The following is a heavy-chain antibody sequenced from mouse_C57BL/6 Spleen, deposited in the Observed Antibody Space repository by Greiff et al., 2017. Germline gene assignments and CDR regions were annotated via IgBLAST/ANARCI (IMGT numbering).Heavy chain of an antibody. D-gene: IGHD4-1*01. CDR1: GYSITSGYY. Sequence: EVKLMESGPGLVKPSQSLSLTCSVTGYSITSGYYWNWIRQFPGNKLEWMGYISYDGSNNYNPSLKNRISITRDTSKNQFFLKLNSVTTEDTATYYCARDRELGEDFDYWGQGTTHTVSS. V-gene: IGHV3-6*01. CDR2: ISYDGSN. CDR3: ARDRELGEDFDY. J-gene: IGHJ2*01.